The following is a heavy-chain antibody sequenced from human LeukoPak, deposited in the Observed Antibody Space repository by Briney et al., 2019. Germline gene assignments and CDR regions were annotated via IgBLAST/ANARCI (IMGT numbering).Heavy chain of an antibody. CDR3: TRGRIYYDSSGFRY. CDR1: GDSMSNYY. Sequence: SETLSLTSTVSGDSMSNYYWSWIREPPGKGLEWTGNIYYSGNINYNPSLKSRLTISVDTSKNQFSLKLSSVTAADTAVYYCTRGRIYYDSSGFRYWGQGTLVTVSS. J-gene: IGHJ4*02. V-gene: IGHV4-59*01. D-gene: IGHD3-22*01. CDR2: IYYSGNI.